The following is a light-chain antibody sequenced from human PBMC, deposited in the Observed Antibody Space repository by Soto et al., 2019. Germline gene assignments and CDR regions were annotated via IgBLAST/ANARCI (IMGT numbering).Light chain of an antibody. CDR3: SSYTSSSTQV. J-gene: IGLJ1*01. CDR2: EVS. CDR1: SSDVGGYNY. V-gene: IGLV2-14*01. Sequence: QSALTPPASVSGSPGQSITISCPGTSSDVGGYNYVSWYQQHPGNAPKLMIYEVSNRPSGVSNRFSGSKSGNTASLTISGLQAEDEADYYCSSYTSSSTQVFGTGTKLTVL.